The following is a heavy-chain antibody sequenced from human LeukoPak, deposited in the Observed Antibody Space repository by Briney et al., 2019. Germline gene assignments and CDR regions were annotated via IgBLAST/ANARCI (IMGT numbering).Heavy chain of an antibody. J-gene: IGHJ4*02. V-gene: IGHV1-69*13. D-gene: IGHD3-3*01. CDR3: ARDLSGYRFLEWLSPAGDTFDY. CDR1: GGTFSSYA. CDR2: IIPIFGTA. Sequence: SVKVSRKASGGTFSSYAISWVRQAPGQGLEWMGGIIPIFGTANYAQKFQGRVTITADESTSTAYMELSSLRSEDTAVYYCARDLSGYRFLEWLSPAGDTFDYWGQGTLVTVSS.